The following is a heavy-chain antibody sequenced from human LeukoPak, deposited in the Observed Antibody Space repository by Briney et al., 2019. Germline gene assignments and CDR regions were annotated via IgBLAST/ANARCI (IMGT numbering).Heavy chain of an antibody. D-gene: IGHD6-13*01. CDR1: GFTFGDYA. J-gene: IGHJ4*02. CDR2: IRSKAYGGTT. CDR3: TRYSSSWYPDY. Sequence: LPGGSLRLSCTASGFTFGDYAMSWFRQAPGKGLEWVGFIRSKAYGGTTEYAASVKGRFTISRDDSKSIAYLQMNSLKAEDTAVYYCTRYSSSWYPDYWGQGTLVTVSS. V-gene: IGHV3-49*03.